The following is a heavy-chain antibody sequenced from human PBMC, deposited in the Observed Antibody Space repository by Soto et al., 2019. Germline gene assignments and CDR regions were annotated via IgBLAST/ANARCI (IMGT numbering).Heavy chain of an antibody. CDR1: GFTFSSYS. CDR3: AGLSRYCTSSNCD. V-gene: IGHV3-23*01. D-gene: IGHD2-2*01. Sequence: DVRLLESGGGLVQPGGSLRLSCAASGFTFSSYSMSWVRQAPGKGLEWVSTIGTSASTYYGDSVRGRFTISRDNSRNTLYLQMNSLRAEDTDVSYCAGLSRYCTSSNCDWGQGTLVTVSS. J-gene: IGHJ4*02. CDR2: IGTSAST.